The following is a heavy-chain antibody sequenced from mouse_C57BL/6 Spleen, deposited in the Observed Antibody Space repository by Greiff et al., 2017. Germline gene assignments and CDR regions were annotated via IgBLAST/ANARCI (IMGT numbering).Heavy chain of an antibody. V-gene: IGHV1-59*01. Sequence: QVQLQQPGAELVRPGTSVKLSCKASGYTFTSYWMHWVKQRPGQGLEWIGVIDPSDSYTNYNQKFKGKATLTVDTSSSTAYMQLSSLTSEDSAVYYCASVDYDNAMDYWGQGTSVTVSS. D-gene: IGHD1-1*01. CDR2: IDPSDSYT. J-gene: IGHJ4*01. CDR1: GYTFTSYW. CDR3: ASVDYDNAMDY.